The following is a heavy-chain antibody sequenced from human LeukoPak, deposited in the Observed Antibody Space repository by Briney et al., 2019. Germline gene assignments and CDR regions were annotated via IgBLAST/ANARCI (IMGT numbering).Heavy chain of an antibody. Sequence: PGGSLRLSCAASGFTVSSNYMSWVRQAPGKGLEWVSSISSSSSYIYYADSVKGRFTISRDNAKNSLYLQMNSLRAEDTAVYYCARDASYYDSSGYSSYWGQGTLVTVSS. CDR1: GFTVSSNY. CDR2: ISSSSSYI. CDR3: ARDASYYDSSGYSSY. D-gene: IGHD3-22*01. V-gene: IGHV3-21*01. J-gene: IGHJ4*02.